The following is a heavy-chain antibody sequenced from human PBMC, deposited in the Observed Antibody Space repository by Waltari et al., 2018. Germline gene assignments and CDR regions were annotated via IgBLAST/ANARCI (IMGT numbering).Heavy chain of an antibody. Sequence: QVQLQQSGPGLVKPSQTLSLTCGISGDSVSSNSAAWSWIRQSPSRGLEWLGRTYYRSKWYNDYAVSVKSRITINPDTSKNQLSLQLNSVTPEDTAVYYCAREPSNWGSSDAAFDIWGQGTMVTVSS. D-gene: IGHD7-27*01. V-gene: IGHV6-1*01. CDR1: GDSVSSNSAA. CDR3: AREPSNWGSSDAAFDI. J-gene: IGHJ3*02. CDR2: TYYRSKWYN.